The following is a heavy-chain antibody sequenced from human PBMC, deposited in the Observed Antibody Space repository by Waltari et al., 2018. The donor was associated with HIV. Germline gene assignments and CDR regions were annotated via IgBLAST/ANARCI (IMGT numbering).Heavy chain of an antibody. CDR3: ARIGGGVDNGFAIDV. J-gene: IGHJ3*01. Sequence: QVSLVQSGGGVAKPGWSLRLSCEGSGFVFGNLGMHWVRQAPGKGREWVGGIWHHGGKAYYTYSVQGRFIISRDNSKKMLCLHVDRLKGDDTAVYFCARIGGGVDNGFAIDVGGQGTSVVVSS. D-gene: IGHD3-3*01. CDR1: GFVFGNLG. CDR2: IWHHGGKA. V-gene: IGHV3-33*01.